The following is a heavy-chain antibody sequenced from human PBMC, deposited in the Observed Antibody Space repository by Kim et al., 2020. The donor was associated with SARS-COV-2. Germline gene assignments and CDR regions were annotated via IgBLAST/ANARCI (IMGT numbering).Heavy chain of an antibody. CDR1: GYTFTSYY. V-gene: IGHV1-46*01. CDR2: INPSGGST. D-gene: IGHD4-17*01. CDR3: ARAVRATVTHYYFDY. Sequence: ASVKVSCKASGYTFTSYYMHWVRQAPGQGLEWMGIINPSGGSTSYAQKFQGRVTMTRDTSTSTVYMELSSLRSEDTAVYYCARAVRATVTHYYFDYWGQGTLVTVSS. J-gene: IGHJ4*02.